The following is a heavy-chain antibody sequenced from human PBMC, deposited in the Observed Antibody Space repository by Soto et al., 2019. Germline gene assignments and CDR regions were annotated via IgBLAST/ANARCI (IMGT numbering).Heavy chain of an antibody. V-gene: IGHV3-48*01. CDR2: IRSRSSMI. Sequence: GESLKISCAASGFTFSDYSINWVRQAPGKGLEWDSYIRSRSSMIYYAVSVKGRFTISRDNAKNSLFLQMNSLRVEDTALYYCAVDSLAIRSTTHTYWGQGTLVTVSS. CDR1: GFTFSDYS. CDR3: AVDSLAIRSTTHTY. D-gene: IGHD4-4*01. J-gene: IGHJ4*02.